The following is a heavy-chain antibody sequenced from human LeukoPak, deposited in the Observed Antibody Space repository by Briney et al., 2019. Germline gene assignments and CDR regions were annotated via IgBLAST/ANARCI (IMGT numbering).Heavy chain of an antibody. D-gene: IGHD3-16*02. CDR3: ARGRRNDYVWGSYRSGYFDY. CDR1: GGSFSGYY. J-gene: IGHJ4*02. CDR2: INHSGST. Sequence: PSETLSLTCAVYGGSFSGYYCSWIRQPPGKGLEWIGEINHSGSTNYNPSLKSRVTISVDTSKNQFSLKLSSVTAADTAVYYCARGRRNDYVWGSYRSGYFDYWGQGNLVTVSS. V-gene: IGHV4-34*01.